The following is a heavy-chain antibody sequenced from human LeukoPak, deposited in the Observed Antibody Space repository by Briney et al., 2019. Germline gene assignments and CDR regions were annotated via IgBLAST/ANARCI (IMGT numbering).Heavy chain of an antibody. J-gene: IGHJ4*02. CDR1: GFTFINYA. CDR3: AKDPRITASDY. CDR2: ISVSGRST. V-gene: IGHV3-23*01. Sequence: PGGSLRLSCAASGFTFINYAMNWVRQAPGKGLEWVSAISVSGRSTYYADSVKGRFTISRDNSKNTLYLQMNSLRAEDTALYYCAKDPRITASDYWGQGTLVAVSS. D-gene: IGHD6-13*01.